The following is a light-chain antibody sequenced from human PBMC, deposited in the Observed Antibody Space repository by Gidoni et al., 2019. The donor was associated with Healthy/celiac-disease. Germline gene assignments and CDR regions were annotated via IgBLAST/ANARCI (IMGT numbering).Light chain of an antibody. CDR3: QQRYSTPVT. Sequence: DIQMTQSPSSPSASVGDRVTITCRARQSISSYLNWYQQKPGNAPKLLIYAASSLQSGVPSRFSGSGSGTDFTLTISSLQPEDFATYYCQQRYSTPVTFGPGTKVDIK. CDR2: AAS. CDR1: QSISSY. V-gene: IGKV1-39*01. J-gene: IGKJ3*01.